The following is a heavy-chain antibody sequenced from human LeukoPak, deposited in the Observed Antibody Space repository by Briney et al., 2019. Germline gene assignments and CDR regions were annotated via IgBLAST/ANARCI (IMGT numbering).Heavy chain of an antibody. CDR1: GFTFSSYA. V-gene: IGHV3-23*01. J-gene: IGHJ6*02. D-gene: IGHD3-10*01. Sequence: GGSLRLSCAASGFTFSSYAMSWVRQAPGKGLEWVSAISGSGDSTYYADSVKGRFTISRDNSKNTLYLQMNSLRAEDTAVYYCAKYYYGSGNTYSMDVWGQGTTVTVSS. CDR3: AKYYYGSGNTYSMDV. CDR2: ISGSGDST.